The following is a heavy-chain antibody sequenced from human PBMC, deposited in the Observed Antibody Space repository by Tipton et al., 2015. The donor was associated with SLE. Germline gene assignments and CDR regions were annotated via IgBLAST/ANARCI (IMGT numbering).Heavy chain of an antibody. CDR1: DGSIRSTNYY. CDR3: AREGLGTSYYYYMDV. D-gene: IGHD1-26*01. CDR2: IFYTGST. V-gene: IGHV4-39*07. J-gene: IGHJ6*03. Sequence: TLSLTCTVSDGSIRSTNYYWGWIRQPPGKGLEWIESIFYTGSTYYNPSLKSRVSFSIDTSKHQFSLKLNSVTAADTAVYYCAREGLGTSYYYYMDVWGKGTTVTVSS.